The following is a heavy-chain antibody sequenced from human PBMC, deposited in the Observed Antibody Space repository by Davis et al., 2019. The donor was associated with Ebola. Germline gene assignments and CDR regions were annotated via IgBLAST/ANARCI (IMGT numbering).Heavy chain of an antibody. CDR2: IWYDGSNK. V-gene: IGHV3-33*01. D-gene: IGHD4-17*01. J-gene: IGHJ6*02. Sequence: PGGSLRLSCAASGFTFSSYGMHWVRQAPGKGLEWVAVIWYDGSNKYYADSVKGRFTISRDNSKNTLYLQMNSLRAEDTAVYYCARDCLDYGDYVLYYYYGMDVWGQGTTVTVSS. CDR1: GFTFSSYG. CDR3: ARDCLDYGDYVLYYYYGMDV.